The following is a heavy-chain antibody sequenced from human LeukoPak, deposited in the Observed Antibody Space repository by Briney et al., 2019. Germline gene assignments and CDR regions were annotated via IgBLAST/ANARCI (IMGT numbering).Heavy chain of an antibody. V-gene: IGHV4-4*09. D-gene: IGHD5-12*01. CDR1: RGSISGSIRSYY. CDR3: ARIPLGYSGAYYFDY. Sequence: SETLSLTCTVSRGSISGSIRSYYWSWLRQPPGKGLEWIGYISSSGSVNDNPSLRSRVTISVDTSKNQFFLNLSSVSAADTAVYYCARIPLGYSGAYYFDYWGQGTLVTVSS. J-gene: IGHJ4*02. CDR2: ISSSGSV.